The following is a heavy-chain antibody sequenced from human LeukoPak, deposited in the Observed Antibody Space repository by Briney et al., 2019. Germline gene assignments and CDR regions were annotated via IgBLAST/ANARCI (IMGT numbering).Heavy chain of an antibody. D-gene: IGHD2-15*01. CDR1: GGSFSGYS. CDR3: ARHELVVVAASKGYWYFDL. V-gene: IGHV4-59*08. J-gene: IGHJ2*01. CDR2: IYYSGST. Sequence: SETLSLTCAVYGGSFSGYSWSWIRQPPGKGLEWIGYIYYSGSTNYNPSLKSRVTISVDTSKNQFSLKLSSVTAADTAVYYCARHELVVVAASKGYWYFDLWGRGTLVTVSS.